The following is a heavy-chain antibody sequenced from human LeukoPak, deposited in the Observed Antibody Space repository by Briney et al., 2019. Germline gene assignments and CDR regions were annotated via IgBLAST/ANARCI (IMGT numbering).Heavy chain of an antibody. CDR3: VRGGHKLDIETSRYFYGLDV. V-gene: IGHV3-74*03. CDR1: GITLSDYW. CDR2: IESDGART. D-gene: IGHD3/OR15-3a*01. Sequence: GGSLRLSCAASGITLSDYWMFWVRQGPGKGLVHVSRIESDGARTVYADSVKGRFTISRDNAKNTMYLQMNSLRAEDTAVYYCVRGGHKLDIETSRYFYGLDVWGQGTTVTVSS. J-gene: IGHJ6*02.